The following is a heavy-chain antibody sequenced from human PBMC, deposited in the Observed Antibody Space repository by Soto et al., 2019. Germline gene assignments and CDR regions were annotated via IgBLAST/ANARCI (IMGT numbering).Heavy chain of an antibody. CDR1: GFTFSSFG. V-gene: IGHV3-23*01. J-gene: IGHJ4*02. CDR2: ISGSGGL. CDR3: AKDRRAMDH. D-gene: IGHD5-18*01. Sequence: PGGSLRLSCAASGFTFSSFGMSWVRQAQGKGLEWVSAISGSGGLYYADSVKGRFTISRDNSKNTLYLQMNSLRAEDTAVYYCAKDRRAMDHWGQGTLVTVSS.